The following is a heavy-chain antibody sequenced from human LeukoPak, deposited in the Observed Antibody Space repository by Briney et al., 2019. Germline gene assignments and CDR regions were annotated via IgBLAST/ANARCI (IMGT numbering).Heavy chain of an antibody. D-gene: IGHD3-22*01. J-gene: IGHJ4*02. Sequence: PSETLSLTCAVSGYSIRSGHYWGWIRQSPGKGLEWIGSINHSGITEYNPSLKSRVTLSVDTSKNQFSLQLRSVTAAGRALYYCARSGDYIKEGFDYWGQGTQVTVSS. CDR2: INHSGIT. CDR3: ARSGDYIKEGFDY. V-gene: IGHV4-38-2*01. CDR1: GYSIRSGHY.